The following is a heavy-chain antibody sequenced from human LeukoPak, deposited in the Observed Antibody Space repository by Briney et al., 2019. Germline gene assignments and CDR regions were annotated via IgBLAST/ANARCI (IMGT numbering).Heavy chain of an antibody. CDR3: ARDSAVVPAAIFDY. V-gene: IGHV1-69*05. J-gene: IGHJ4*02. D-gene: IGHD2-2*01. CDR1: GGTFSSYA. Sequence: ASVKVSCKASGGTFSSYAISWVRQAPGQGLEWMGGIIPIFGTANYAQKLQGRVTMTTDTSTSTAYMELRSLRSDDTAVYYCARDSAVVPAAIFDYWGQGTLVTVSS. CDR2: IIPIFGTA.